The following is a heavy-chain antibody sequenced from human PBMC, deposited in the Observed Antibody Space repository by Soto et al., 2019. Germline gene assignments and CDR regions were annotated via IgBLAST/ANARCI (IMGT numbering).Heavy chain of an antibody. CDR3: ARDLGYCSGGSCSNLNWFDP. V-gene: IGHV1-69*01. CDR1: GGTFSSYA. Sequence: QVQLVQSGAEVKKPGSSVKVSCKASGGTFSSYAISWVRQAPGQGLEWMGGIIPIFGTANYAQKFQGRVTITADESTSTAYMELSSLRSEDTAVYYCARDLGYCSGGSCSNLNWFDPWGQGTLVTVSS. CDR2: IIPIFGTA. J-gene: IGHJ5*02. D-gene: IGHD2-15*01.